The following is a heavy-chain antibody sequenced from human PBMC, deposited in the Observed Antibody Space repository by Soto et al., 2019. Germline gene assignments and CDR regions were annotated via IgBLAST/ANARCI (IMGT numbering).Heavy chain of an antibody. CDR3: AKDRRRYYGSGSYYYYYGMDV. V-gene: IGHV3-30*18. D-gene: IGHD3-10*01. CDR1: GFTFSSYG. Sequence: QVQLVESGGGVVQPGRSLRLSCAASGFTFSSYGMHWVRQAPGKGLEWVAVISYDGSNKYYADSVKGRFTISRDNSKNTLYLQMNSLRAEDTAVYYCAKDRRRYYGSGSYYYYYGMDVW. CDR2: ISYDGSNK. J-gene: IGHJ6*01.